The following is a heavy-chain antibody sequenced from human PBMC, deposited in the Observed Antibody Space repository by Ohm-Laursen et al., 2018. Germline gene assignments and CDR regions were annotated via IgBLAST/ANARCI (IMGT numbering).Heavy chain of an antibody. D-gene: IGHD3-22*01. J-gene: IGHJ4*02. CDR2: IYYSGST. CDR1: GGSVSSGSYY. Sequence: SETLSLTWTVSGGSVSSGSYYWSWIRQPPGKGLEWIGYIYYSGSTNYNPSLKSRVTISVDTSKNQFSLKLSSVTAADTAVYYCASSSGYYYDSSGYYPDYWGQGTLVTVSS. CDR3: ASSSGYYYDSSGYYPDY. V-gene: IGHV4-61*01.